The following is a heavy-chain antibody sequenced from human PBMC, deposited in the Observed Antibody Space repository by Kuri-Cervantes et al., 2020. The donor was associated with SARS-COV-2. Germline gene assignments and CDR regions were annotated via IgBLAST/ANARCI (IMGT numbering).Heavy chain of an antibody. CDR3: ARTTVTTRRFVYYYYMDV. J-gene: IGHJ6*03. V-gene: IGHV1-18*01. Sequence: ASVKVSCKASGGTFSSYAISWVRQAPGQGLEWMGWISAYNGNTNYAQKLQGRVTMTTDTSTSTAYMELRSLRSDDTAVYYCARTTVTTRRFVYYYYMDVWGKGTTVTVSS. CDR2: ISAYNGNT. D-gene: IGHD4-11*01. CDR1: GGTFSSYA.